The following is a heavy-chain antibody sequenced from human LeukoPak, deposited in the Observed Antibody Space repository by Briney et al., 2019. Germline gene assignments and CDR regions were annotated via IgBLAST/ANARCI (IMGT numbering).Heavy chain of an antibody. CDR1: FTFSTYS. CDR2: VSYDGRTT. J-gene: IGHJ4*02. Sequence: GGSLRLSCAFTFSTYSIHWVRQAPGKGLAWMAVVSYDGRTTFYTDSVKGRFTTSRDNAKNTLYLQMNSLRAEDTAVYYCARDGQNAVLWFGESLGYWGQGTLVTVSS. V-gene: IGHV3-30-3*01. D-gene: IGHD3-10*01. CDR3: ARDGQNAVLWFGESLGY.